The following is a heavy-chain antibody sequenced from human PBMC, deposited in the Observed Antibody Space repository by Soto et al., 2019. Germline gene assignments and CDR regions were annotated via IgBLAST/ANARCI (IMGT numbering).Heavy chain of an antibody. J-gene: IGHJ4*02. CDR2: IYYDGGT. Sequence: PSETLSLTCSVSGASIKSGNNFWSWIRQRPGKGLEWIGYIYYDGGTYYNPSLKSRVTLSVDTFRNQFSLKVTSVTAADTAVYYCATGNGGSYYEGFDYWGQGTLVTVSS. CDR1: GASIKSGNNF. CDR3: ATGNGGSYYEGFDY. D-gene: IGHD1-26*01. V-gene: IGHV4-30-4*01.